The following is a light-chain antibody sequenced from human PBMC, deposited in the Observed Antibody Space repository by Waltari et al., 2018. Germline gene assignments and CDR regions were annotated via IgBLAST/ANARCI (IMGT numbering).Light chain of an antibody. CDR2: QDS. V-gene: IGLV3-1*01. Sequence: SYELTQPPSVSVSPGQTDSITCSGENAGDKFACWYQQKPGQSPVLVIYQDSKRPSGIPERFSGSNSGNTATLTIRGTQAMDEADFYCQASDSSTVEFGGGTKLTVL. CDR1: NAGDKF. J-gene: IGLJ2*01. CDR3: QASDSSTVE.